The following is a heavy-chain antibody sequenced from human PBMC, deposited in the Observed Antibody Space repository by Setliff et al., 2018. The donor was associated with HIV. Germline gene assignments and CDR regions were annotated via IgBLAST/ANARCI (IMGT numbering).Heavy chain of an antibody. V-gene: IGHV4-39*01. CDR1: GGSISSSSFS. J-gene: IGHJ4*02. D-gene: IGHD5-18*01. Sequence: SETLSLTCTVSGGSISSSSFSWGWIRQPPGKGLEWIGSFYYSRSTNYNPSLKSRLTISVDTSKNQFSLKLSSVTAADTAVYYCARRDGYSYGFYFDYWGQGTLVTVSS. CDR3: ARRDGYSYGFYFDY. CDR2: FYYSRST.